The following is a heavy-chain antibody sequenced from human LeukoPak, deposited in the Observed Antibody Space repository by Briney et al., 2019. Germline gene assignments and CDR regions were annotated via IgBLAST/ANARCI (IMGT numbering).Heavy chain of an antibody. Sequence: GGFLRLSCAASGFTFSSYAMSWVRQAPGKGLEWVSAISGSGGSTYYADSVKGRFTISRDNSKNTLYLQMNSLRAEDTAVYYCALGEMSYYYYYGMDVWGQGTTVTVSS. CDR1: GFTFSSYA. D-gene: IGHD3-16*01. CDR3: ALGEMSYYYYYGMDV. CDR2: ISGSGGST. J-gene: IGHJ6*02. V-gene: IGHV3-23*01.